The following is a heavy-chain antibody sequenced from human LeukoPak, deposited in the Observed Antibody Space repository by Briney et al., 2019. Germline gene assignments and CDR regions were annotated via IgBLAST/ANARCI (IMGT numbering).Heavy chain of an antibody. V-gene: IGHV3-74*01. J-gene: IGHJ5*02. CDR2: INSDGSST. D-gene: IGHD5-18*01. CDR1: GFTFSSDW. Sequence: PGGSLRLSCAASGFTFSSDWMHWVRQAPGKGLVYVSRINSDGSSTTYADSVKGRFTVSRDNAKNTLYLQMNSLRAEDTAVYYCARGYRYDRYNWFDPWGQGTLVTVSS. CDR3: ARGYRYDRYNWFDP.